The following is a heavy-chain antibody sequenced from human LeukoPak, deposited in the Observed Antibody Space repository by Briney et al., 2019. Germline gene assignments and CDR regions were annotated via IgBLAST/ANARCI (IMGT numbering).Heavy chain of an antibody. Sequence: GGSLRLSCAASGFTFSNHWMSWVRQAPGKGLERVANIKQDESEKYYVDSVKGRFTISRDNSKNTLYLQMNSLRAEDTAVYYCAKDLRYSYGYGIDYWGQGTLVTVSS. CDR2: IKQDESEK. CDR1: GFTFSNHW. V-gene: IGHV3-7*03. D-gene: IGHD5-18*01. CDR3: AKDLRYSYGYGIDY. J-gene: IGHJ4*02.